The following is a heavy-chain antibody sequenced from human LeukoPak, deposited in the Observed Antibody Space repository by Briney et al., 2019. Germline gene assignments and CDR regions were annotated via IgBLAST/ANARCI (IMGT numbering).Heavy chain of an antibody. D-gene: IGHD6-19*01. J-gene: IGHJ4*02. CDR3: ARAAVAGTFDY. Sequence: GGSLRLSCAASGFTFSSYSMNCVRQAPGKGLEWVSSISSSSSYIYYADSVKGRFTISRDNAKNSLYLQMNSLRAEDTAVYYCARAAVAGTFDYWGQGTLVTVSS. CDR2: ISSSSSYI. CDR1: GFTFSSYS. V-gene: IGHV3-21*01.